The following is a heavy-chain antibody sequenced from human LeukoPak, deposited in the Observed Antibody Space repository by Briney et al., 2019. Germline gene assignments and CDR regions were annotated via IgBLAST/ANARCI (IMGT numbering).Heavy chain of an antibody. CDR2: ISGTSTYI. CDR3: ATDRGYRTSWFDY. CDR1: GSAFNIYN. V-gene: IGHV3-21*01. D-gene: IGHD6-13*01. J-gene: IGHJ4*02. Sequence: PGGSLRLSCAASGSAFNIYNMNWIRQAPGKGLEWVSSISGTSTYIYYADSVKGRFTVSRDNAKNSLYLQMNSLRAEDTAIYYCATDRGYRTSWFDYWGQGALVTVSS.